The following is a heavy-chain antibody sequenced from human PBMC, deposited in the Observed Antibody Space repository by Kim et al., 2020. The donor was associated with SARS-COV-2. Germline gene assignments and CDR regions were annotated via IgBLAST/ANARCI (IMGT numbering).Heavy chain of an antibody. J-gene: IGHJ4*02. V-gene: IGHV1-8*01. Sequence: ASVKVSCMASGYTFTSYDMNWVRQAPGQGLEWMGWMNPVSGNTAYAQKFQGRVTMTRDTSISTAYMELSSLTSEDTALYYCARGVGSGHDVWGQGTLVIVSS. CDR2: MNPVSGNT. CDR1: GYTFTSYD. D-gene: IGHD6-19*01. CDR3: ARGVGSGHDV.